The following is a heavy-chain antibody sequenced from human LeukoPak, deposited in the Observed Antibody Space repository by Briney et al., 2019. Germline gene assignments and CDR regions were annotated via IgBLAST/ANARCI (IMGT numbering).Heavy chain of an antibody. Sequence: SGGSQSLSQPPSGFTFSDFQMSWISQAPGKGLEWLSDIIDTGHSIRYADSVKGRFTISRDNAKKSLYLQLNSLRAEDTAVYYCARDGSYYDTSAFSSDNWGQGTLVTVSS. D-gene: IGHD3-22*01. J-gene: IGHJ4*02. CDR3: ARDGSYYDTSAFSSDN. CDR1: GFTFSDFQ. V-gene: IGHV3-11*01. CDR2: IIDTGHSI.